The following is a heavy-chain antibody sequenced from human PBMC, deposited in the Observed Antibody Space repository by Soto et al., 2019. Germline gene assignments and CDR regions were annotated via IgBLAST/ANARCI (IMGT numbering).Heavy chain of an antibody. D-gene: IGHD6-13*01. CDR3: ARTLASARHVDY. CDR1: GFTFSNYA. J-gene: IGHJ4*02. CDR2: VSYDGSDK. V-gene: IGHV3-30-3*01. Sequence: GGYLRLSCAASGFTFSNYAMHWVRQAPGKGLEWVAVVSYDGSDKYYGDSVKGRFTISRDNSKNMVYLQMNSLRDEDTAVYYFARTLASARHVDYCGQATFVTGSS.